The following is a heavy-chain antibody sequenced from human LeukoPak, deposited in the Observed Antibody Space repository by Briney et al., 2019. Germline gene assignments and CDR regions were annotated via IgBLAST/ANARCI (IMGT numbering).Heavy chain of an antibody. CDR3: ARDPTYYYGSNYYYMDV. CDR1: GFTVSSNY. D-gene: IGHD3-10*01. Sequence: PGGSLRLSCAASGFTVSSNYMSWVRQAPGKGLEWVSVVYSGGSTYYADSVKGRFTISRDNSKNTLYLQMDSLRAEDTAVYYCARDPTYYYGSNYYYMDVWGKGTTATVSS. CDR2: VYSGGST. J-gene: IGHJ6*03. V-gene: IGHV3-53*01.